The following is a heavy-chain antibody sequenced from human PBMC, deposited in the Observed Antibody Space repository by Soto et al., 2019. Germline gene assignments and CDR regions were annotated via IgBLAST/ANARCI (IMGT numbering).Heavy chain of an antibody. CDR2: IYWNDDK. V-gene: IGHV2-5*01. J-gene: IGHJ6*02. CDR1: GFSLSTSGVG. CDR3: AHRVVSSSQYYYYYYGVDV. Sequence: SCPTLVNPTQTLTLTCTFSGFSLSTSGVGVGWIRQPPGKALEWLALIYWNDDKRYSPSLKSRLTITKDTSKNQVVLTMTNMDPVDTATYYCAHRVVSSSQYYYYYYGVDVWGQGTTVTISS. D-gene: IGHD6-6*01.